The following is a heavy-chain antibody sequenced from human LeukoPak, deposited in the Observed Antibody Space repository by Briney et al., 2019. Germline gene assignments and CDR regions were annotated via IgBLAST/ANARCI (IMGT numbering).Heavy chain of an antibody. Sequence: PGRSLRLSCAASGFTFSSDAMHWVRQAPGKGLEGVSVIAYDGSNKYYADSWKGRFTISRDNSKNTLYLQMHSLRAEDTAVYYCARIDYYDSSGSPPDYWGQGTLITVSS. CDR1: GFTFSSDA. CDR3: ARIDYYDSSGSPPDY. J-gene: IGHJ4*02. D-gene: IGHD3-22*01. CDR2: IAYDGSNK. V-gene: IGHV3-30*01.